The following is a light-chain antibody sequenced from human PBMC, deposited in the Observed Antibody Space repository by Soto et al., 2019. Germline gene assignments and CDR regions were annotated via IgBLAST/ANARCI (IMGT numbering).Light chain of an antibody. V-gene: IGKV1-39*01. J-gene: IGKJ4*01. CDR1: QSISRY. CDR2: AAS. Sequence: DIQMTQSPSSLSASVGDRVTIRCRASQSISRYLNWYQKKPGKAPKVLIYAASSLESGVPSRFSGRGSGTDFTLTISSLQLEDFATYYCQQTYSTPLTFGGGTMVEI. CDR3: QQTYSTPLT.